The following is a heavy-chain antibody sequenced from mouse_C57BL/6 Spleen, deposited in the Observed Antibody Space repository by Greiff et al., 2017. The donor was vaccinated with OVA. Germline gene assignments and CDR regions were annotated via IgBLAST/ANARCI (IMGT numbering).Heavy chain of an antibody. CDR3: AREEITAVVGDWYFDV. J-gene: IGHJ1*03. Sequence: VQLKQSGPELVKPGASVKISCKASGYSFTGYYMNWVKQSPEKSLEWIGEINPSTGGTTYNQKFKAKATLTVDKSSSTAYMQLKSLTSECSAVYYFAREEITAVVGDWYFDVWGTGTTVTVSS. D-gene: IGHD1-1*01. V-gene: IGHV1-42*01. CDR2: INPSTGGT. CDR1: GYSFTGYY.